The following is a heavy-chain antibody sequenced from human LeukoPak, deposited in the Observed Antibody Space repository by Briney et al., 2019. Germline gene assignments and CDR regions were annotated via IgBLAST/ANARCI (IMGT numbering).Heavy chain of an antibody. J-gene: IGHJ4*02. D-gene: IGHD4-17*01. CDR2: INHSGST. V-gene: IGHV4-34*01. Sequence: SETLSLTCAVYGGSFSGYYWSWIRQPPGKGLEWIGEINHSGSTNYNPSLKSRVTISVDTSKNQFSLELSSVTAADTAVYYCARALGDYPFDYWGQGTLVTVSS. CDR1: GGSFSGYY. CDR3: ARALGDYPFDY.